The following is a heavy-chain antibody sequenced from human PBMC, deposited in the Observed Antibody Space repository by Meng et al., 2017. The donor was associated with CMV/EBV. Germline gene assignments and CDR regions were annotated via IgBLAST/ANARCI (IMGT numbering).Heavy chain of an antibody. CDR3: ARVTSRVAGAFDY. V-gene: IGHV4-30-4*08. J-gene: IGHJ4*02. D-gene: IGHD1-14*01. CDR1: GGPISSGDYY. Sequence: VQPQDVVPGLGKPSQTRSLTFTVSGGPISSGDYYWSWIRQPPGKGLEWIGYIYYSGSTYYNPSLKSRVTISVDTSKNQFSLKLSSVTAADTAVYYCARVTSRVAGAFDYCGQGTLVTVSS. CDR2: IYYSGST.